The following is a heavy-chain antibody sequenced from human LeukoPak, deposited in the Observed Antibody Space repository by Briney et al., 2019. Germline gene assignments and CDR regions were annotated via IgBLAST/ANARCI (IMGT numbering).Heavy chain of an antibody. CDR1: GLTFTRYS. CDR2: ITTSSQV. CDR3: ASIWSGSFDY. Sequence: GGSLRLSCAASGLTFTRYSMNWVRQAPGKGLEWVSSITTSSQVYYADSIKGRFSISRDNAKNSLYLQMNSLRAEDTAVYYCASIWSGSFDYWGQGTLVTVSS. J-gene: IGHJ4*02. V-gene: IGHV3-21*01. D-gene: IGHD3-3*01.